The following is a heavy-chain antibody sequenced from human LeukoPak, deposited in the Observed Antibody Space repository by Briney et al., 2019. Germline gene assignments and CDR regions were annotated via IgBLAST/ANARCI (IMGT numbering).Heavy chain of an antibody. J-gene: IGHJ4*02. D-gene: IGHD3-22*01. V-gene: IGHV3-23*01. CDR2: ISGSGGST. CDR3: AKDKGGITMIVPTDY. CDR1: GFSFSTHA. Sequence: GGSLRLSCAASGFSFSTHAMGWVRQAPGKGLEWVSAISGSGGSTYYADSVKGRFTISRDNSKNTLYLQMNSLRAEDTAVYYCAKDKGGITMIVPTDYWGQGTLVTVSS.